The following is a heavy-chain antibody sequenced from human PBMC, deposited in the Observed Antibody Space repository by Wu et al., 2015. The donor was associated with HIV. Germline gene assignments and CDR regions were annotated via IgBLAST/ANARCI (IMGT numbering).Heavy chain of an antibody. CDR2: IIPIFGTA. D-gene: IGHD3-22*01. CDR3: ARGYYYDSSGYYYQRDAFDI. Sequence: QVQLVQSGAEVKKPGSSVKVSCKASGGTFSSYAISWVRQAPGQGLEWMGGIIPIFGTANYAQKFQGRVTITTDESTSTAYMELSSLRSEDTAVYYCARGYYYDSSGYYYQRDAFDIWGQGTMVTVSS. J-gene: IGHJ3*02. V-gene: IGHV1-69*05. CDR1: GGTFSSYA.